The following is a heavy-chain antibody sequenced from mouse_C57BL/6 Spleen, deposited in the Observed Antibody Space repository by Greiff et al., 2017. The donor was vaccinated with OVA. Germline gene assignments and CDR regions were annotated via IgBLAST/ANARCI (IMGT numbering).Heavy chain of an antibody. D-gene: IGHD4-1*01. CDR2: IDPSDSYT. CDR3: ARDRTGTDAMDY. V-gene: IGHV1-59*01. CDR1: GYTFTSYW. Sequence: QVQLQQPGAELVRPGTSVKLSCKASGYTFTSYWMHWVKQRPGQGLEWIGVIDPSDSYTNYNQKFKGKATLTVDTSSSTAYMQLSSLTSEDSAVYYGARDRTGTDAMDYWGQGTSVTVSS. J-gene: IGHJ4*01.